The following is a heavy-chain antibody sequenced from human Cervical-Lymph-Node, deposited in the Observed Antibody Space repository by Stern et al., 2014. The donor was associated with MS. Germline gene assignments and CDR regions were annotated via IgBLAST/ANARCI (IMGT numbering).Heavy chain of an antibody. V-gene: IGHV4-31*03. CDR1: GDSIISTSYY. D-gene: IGHD3-3*01. CDR2: IYYSGTT. Sequence: QLQLQESGPGLVKPSQTLSLTCTVSGDSIISTSYYWSWIRQHPTKGLEWIGYIYYSGTTYSNPSLQSRLSMSVDTSNNQFSLKLNSVTAADTAVYYCARFRTIFDWFDPLGQGTLVTVSS. J-gene: IGHJ5*02. CDR3: ARFRTIFDWFDP.